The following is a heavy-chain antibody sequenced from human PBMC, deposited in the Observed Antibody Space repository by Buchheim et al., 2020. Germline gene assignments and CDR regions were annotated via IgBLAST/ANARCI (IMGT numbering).Heavy chain of an antibody. Sequence: QVQLVQSGAEVKKPGASVKVSCKASGYTFSINDINWVRQASGQGLEWMGLMNPNSGNTAYAQKFQGRVTMTRNTSINTAYMELSSLRSEDTAMYFCARGEMADCTSTSCYSVDYWGQGTL. CDR3: ARGEMADCTSTSCYSVDY. J-gene: IGHJ4*01. CDR1: GYTFSIND. V-gene: IGHV1-8*01. D-gene: IGHD2-2*01. CDR2: MNPNSGNT.